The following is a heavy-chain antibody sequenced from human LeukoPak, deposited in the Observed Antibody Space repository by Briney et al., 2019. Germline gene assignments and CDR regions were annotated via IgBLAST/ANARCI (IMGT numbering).Heavy chain of an antibody. Sequence: ASVKVSCKASGYTFSSYGITWVRQAPGQGLEWMGWISANNGNTNYAQKLRGRVAMTTDKSTSTAYMELRSLRSDDTAVYYCARGGMTIAVALDYWGQGTLVTVSS. D-gene: IGHD6-19*01. CDR3: ARGGMTIAVALDY. J-gene: IGHJ4*02. CDR2: ISANNGNT. CDR1: GYTFSSYG. V-gene: IGHV1-18*01.